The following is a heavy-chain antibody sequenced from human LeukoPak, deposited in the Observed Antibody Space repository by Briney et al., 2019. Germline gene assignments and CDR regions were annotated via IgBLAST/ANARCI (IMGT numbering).Heavy chain of an antibody. Sequence: SETLSLTCAVYGGSFSGYYWSWIRQPPGKGLEWIGEINHSGSTNYNPSLKSRVTISVDTSKNQFSLKLSSVTAADTAVYYCASSHVGYCSSTSCDRRRIFDYWGQGTLVTVSS. D-gene: IGHD2-2*03. J-gene: IGHJ4*02. CDR1: GGSFSGYY. V-gene: IGHV4-34*01. CDR2: INHSGST. CDR3: ASSHVGYCSSTSCDRRRIFDY.